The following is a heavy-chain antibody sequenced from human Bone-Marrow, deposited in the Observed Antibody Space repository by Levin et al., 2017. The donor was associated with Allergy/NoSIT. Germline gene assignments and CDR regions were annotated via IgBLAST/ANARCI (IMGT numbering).Heavy chain of an antibody. Sequence: SETLSLTCEVSGATISGGGYYWSWIRQVPGTGLEFVGQIYHSGSTYYNPSLKSRLSISVDASKNHFSLSLRSVTAADTAIYYCARGGLTVSTNWFDPWGQGTLVTVSS. D-gene: IGHD3-10*01. V-gene: IGHV4-31*11. CDR1: GATISGGGYY. J-gene: IGHJ5*02. CDR3: ARGGLTVSTNWFDP. CDR2: IYHSGST.